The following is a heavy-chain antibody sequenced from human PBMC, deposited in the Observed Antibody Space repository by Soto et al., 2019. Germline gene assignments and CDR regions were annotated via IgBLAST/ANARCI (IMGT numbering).Heavy chain of an antibody. D-gene: IGHD3-10*01. CDR3: ARRPNRVQGAIYYCGMDV. Sequence: EVQLLESGGGLVQPGGSLRLSCAASEFTFSKFAMSWVRQAPGKGLEWVSTISGRGGSTYYADSVKGRFTISRDNSKHTLYLQMNSLRAEDTAVYYCARRPNRVQGAIYYCGMDVWGQGNTVTVSS. V-gene: IGHV3-23*01. CDR1: EFTFSKFA. J-gene: IGHJ6*02. CDR2: ISGRGGST.